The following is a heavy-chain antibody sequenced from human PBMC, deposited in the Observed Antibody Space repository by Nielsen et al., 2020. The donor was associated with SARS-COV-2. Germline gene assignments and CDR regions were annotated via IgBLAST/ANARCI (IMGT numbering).Heavy chain of an antibody. V-gene: IGHV4-34*01. CDR3: ASADARYCSSTSCYTNRLLQFDY. CDR1: GGSFSGYY. J-gene: IGHJ4*02. CDR2: INHSGST. D-gene: IGHD2-2*02. Sequence: SETLSLTCAVYGGSFSGYYWSWIRQPPGKGLEWIGEINHSGSTNYNPSLKSRVTISVDTSKNQFSLKLSSVTAADTAVYYCASADARYCSSTSCYTNRLLQFDYWGQGTLVTVSS.